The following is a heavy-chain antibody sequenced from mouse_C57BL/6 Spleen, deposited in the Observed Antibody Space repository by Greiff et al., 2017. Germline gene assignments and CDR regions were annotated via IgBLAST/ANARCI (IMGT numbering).Heavy chain of an antibody. CDR1: GYYINDYN. Sequence: EVQLQQSGAELVRPGASVKLSCTASGYYINDYNMHWVKQRPEQGLEWIGRIDPDDGATGYTQKFKGKATMTADTSSSTAYLQLSSLTSEDSAVYYCARSCYGSRCGSFGGWGPGATLSAYS. J-gene: IGHJ2*01. CDR2: IDPDDGAT. CDR3: ARSCYGSRCGSFGG. D-gene: IGHD1-1*01. V-gene: IGHV14-1*01.